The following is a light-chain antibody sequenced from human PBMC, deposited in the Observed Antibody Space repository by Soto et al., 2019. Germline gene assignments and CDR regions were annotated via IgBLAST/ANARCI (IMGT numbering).Light chain of an antibody. CDR2: EVT. V-gene: IGLV2-8*01. CDR3: SSYADFNNVL. Sequence: QSALTQPPSASGSPGQSVTISCTGTSSDVRNYNFISWYQQYPGKAPKLMIYEVTKWPSGVPDRFSGSKSVNMASLTVSGLQAEDEADYYCSSYADFNNVLFGGGTKVTVL. J-gene: IGLJ3*02. CDR1: SSDVRNYNF.